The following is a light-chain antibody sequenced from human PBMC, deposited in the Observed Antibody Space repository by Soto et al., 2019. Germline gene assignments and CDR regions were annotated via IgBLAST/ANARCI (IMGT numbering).Light chain of an antibody. V-gene: IGKV3-20*01. CDR2: GAS. J-gene: IGKJ1*01. CDR3: QQYGSSPRT. CDR1: QSVSSSY. Sequence: EIVLTQSPCTLSLSPGERATLSCRASQSVSSSYLAWYQQKPGQAPRLLIYGASGRATGIPDRFSGSGSGTDFTLTISRLEPEDFAVYYCQQYGSSPRTFGQGTKVDIK.